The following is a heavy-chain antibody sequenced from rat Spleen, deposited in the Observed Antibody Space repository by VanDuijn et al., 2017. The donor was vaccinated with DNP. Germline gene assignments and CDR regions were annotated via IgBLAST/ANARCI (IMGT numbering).Heavy chain of an antibody. V-gene: IGHV5-46*01. D-gene: IGHD4-1*01. Sequence: EVQLVESGGGLVQPGRSMKLSCAASGFTFSSFSMAWVRQAPTRSLEWVATISSRDDFTYYRDSVKGRFTVSRNNAKNTIYLQKNNLRSDDTATYYCTREGVGTGYFDYWGQGVMVPVSS. J-gene: IGHJ2*01. CDR3: TREGVGTGYFDY. CDR1: GFTFSSFS. CDR2: ISSRDDFT.